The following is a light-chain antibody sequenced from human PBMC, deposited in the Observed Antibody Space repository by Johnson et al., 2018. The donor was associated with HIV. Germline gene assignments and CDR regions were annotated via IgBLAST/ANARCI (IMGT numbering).Light chain of an antibody. CDR1: SSNIGNNY. V-gene: IGLV1-51*01. J-gene: IGLJ1*01. CDR3: GTWDSSLSAEV. Sequence: QSVLTQPPSVSAAPGQKVTISCSGSSSNIGNNYVSWYKQLPGTAPKLLIYDNSKRPSGIPDRFSGSKSGTSATLGITGLQTGDEADYYCGTWDSSLSAEVFGTGTKVTVL. CDR2: DNS.